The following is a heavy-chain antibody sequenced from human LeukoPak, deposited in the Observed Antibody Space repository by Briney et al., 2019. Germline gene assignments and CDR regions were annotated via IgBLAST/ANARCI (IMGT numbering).Heavy chain of an antibody. D-gene: IGHD3-10*01. CDR3: VKDTGSYGEFDY. V-gene: IGHV3-74*01. CDR2: IYTDVGTT. Sequence: GGSLRLSCAASGFPFSSYWMHWVRQAPGKGLVWVSRIYTDVGTTTYADSVRGRFTISRDNAKNSLYLQMNSLRAEDTALYYCVKDTGSYGEFDYWGQGALVTVSS. CDR1: GFPFSSYW. J-gene: IGHJ4*02.